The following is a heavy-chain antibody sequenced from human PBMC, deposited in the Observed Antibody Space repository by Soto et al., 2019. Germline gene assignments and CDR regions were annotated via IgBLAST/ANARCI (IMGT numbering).Heavy chain of an antibody. J-gene: IGHJ3*02. CDR2: IKQDGSEK. CDR3: ARDRAADAFDI. CDR1: GFTVSSYW. Sequence: GGSLRLSCAASGFTVSSYWMSWVRQAPGKGLEWVANIKQDGSEKYYVDSVKGRFTISRDNAKNSLYLQMNSLRAEDTAVYYCARDRAADAFDIWGQGTMVTVSS. D-gene: IGHD6-13*01. V-gene: IGHV3-7*01.